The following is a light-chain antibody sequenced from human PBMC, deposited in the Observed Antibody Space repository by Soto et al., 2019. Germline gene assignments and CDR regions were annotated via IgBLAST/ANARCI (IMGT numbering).Light chain of an antibody. CDR2: GNN. CDR1: SSNIGAGYD. CDR3: LPYDSSLSGWV. J-gene: IGLJ3*02. Sequence: QSVLTQPPSVSGAPGQRVTISCTGSSSNIGAGYDVHWYQQLPGTAPKLLIHGNNNRPSGVPDRFSGSKSGTSASLAITGLQAEDEADYYFLPYDSSLSGWVFGAGTKLTVL. V-gene: IGLV1-40*01.